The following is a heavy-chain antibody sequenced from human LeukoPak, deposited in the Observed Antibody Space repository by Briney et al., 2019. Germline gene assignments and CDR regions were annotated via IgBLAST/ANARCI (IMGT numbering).Heavy chain of an antibody. D-gene: IGHD3-22*01. CDR3: ARPFYYDNNGGEGMDV. CDR1: GLTFTRFN. V-gene: IGHV3-21*06. J-gene: IGHJ6*02. Sequence: TTGGSLRLSCAAAGLTFTRFNMNWGRQAPGEWLELVSSITTSGTYIYYADSVKGRFTISRDNAKNSLYLQMNSLRAEDTAVYYCARPFYYDNNGGEGMDVWGQGTTVTVSS. CDR2: ITTSGTYI.